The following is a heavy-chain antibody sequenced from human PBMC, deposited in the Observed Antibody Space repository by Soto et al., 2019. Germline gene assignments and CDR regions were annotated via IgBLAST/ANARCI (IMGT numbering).Heavy chain of an antibody. Sequence: GGSLRLSCAASGFTFSSYWMSWVRQAPGKGLEWVANIKQDGSEKYYVDSVKGRFTISRDNAKNSVYLQMNSLRAEDTAVYYCVREEFDFWGNYYRYFDYWGQGTLVTVSS. J-gene: IGHJ4*02. CDR2: IKQDGSEK. CDR1: GFTFSSYW. D-gene: IGHD3-3*01. V-gene: IGHV3-7*03. CDR3: VREEFDFWGNYYRYFDY.